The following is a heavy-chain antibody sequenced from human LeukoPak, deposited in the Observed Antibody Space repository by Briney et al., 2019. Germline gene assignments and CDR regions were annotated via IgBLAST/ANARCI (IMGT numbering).Heavy chain of an antibody. Sequence: PGGSLRLSCAASGFTFSSSAMSWVRQAPGKGLEWVSAISNNGGYTYYADSVQGRFTISRDNARNTLSLHMISLRAEDTAVYFCVRDGDAYNFDFWGQGVLVTVSS. CDR2: ISNNGGYT. V-gene: IGHV3-23*01. J-gene: IGHJ4*02. D-gene: IGHD5-24*01. CDR3: VRDGDAYNFDF. CDR1: GFTFSSSA.